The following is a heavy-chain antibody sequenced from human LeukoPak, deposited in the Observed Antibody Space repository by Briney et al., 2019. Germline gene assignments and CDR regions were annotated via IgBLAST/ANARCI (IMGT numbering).Heavy chain of an antibody. CDR3: ARAGGSFDAFDI. CDR1: GYTFTSYD. V-gene: IGHV1-8*01. D-gene: IGHD1-26*01. Sequence: ASVKVSCKASGYTFTSYDINWVRQATGQGLEWMGWMNPNSGNTGYAQKFQGRVTMTRNASISTAYMELSSLRSEDTAVYYCARAGGSFDAFDIWGQGTMVTVSS. J-gene: IGHJ3*02. CDR2: MNPNSGNT.